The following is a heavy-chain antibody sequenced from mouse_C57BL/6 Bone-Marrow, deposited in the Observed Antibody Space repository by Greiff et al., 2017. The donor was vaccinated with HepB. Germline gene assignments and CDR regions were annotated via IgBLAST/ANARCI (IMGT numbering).Heavy chain of an antibody. D-gene: IGHD1-1*01. V-gene: IGHV2-5*01. CDR2: IWRGGST. J-gene: IGHJ2*01. CDR1: GFSLTSYG. Sequence: VQGVESGPGLVQPSQSLSITCTVSGFSLTSYGVHWVRQSPGKGLEWLGVIWRGGSTDYNAAFMSRLSITKDNSKSQVFFKMNSLQADDTAIYYCAKESYYGSSEYYFDYWGQGTTLTVSS. CDR3: AKESYYGSSEYYFDY.